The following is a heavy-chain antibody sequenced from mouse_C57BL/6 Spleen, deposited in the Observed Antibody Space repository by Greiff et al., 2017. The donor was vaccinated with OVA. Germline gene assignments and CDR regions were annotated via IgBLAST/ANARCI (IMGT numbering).Heavy chain of an antibody. CDR1: GYTFTSYW. CDR3: ARTPLFDV. Sequence: QVQLQQPGAELVKPGASVKLSCKASGYTFTSYWMQWVKQRPGQGLEWIGEIDPSDSYPNYNQKFKGKATLTVDTSSSTAYMQLSSLTSEDSAVYYCARTPLFDVWGTGTTVTVSS. V-gene: IGHV1-50*01. CDR2: IDPSDSYP. J-gene: IGHJ1*03.